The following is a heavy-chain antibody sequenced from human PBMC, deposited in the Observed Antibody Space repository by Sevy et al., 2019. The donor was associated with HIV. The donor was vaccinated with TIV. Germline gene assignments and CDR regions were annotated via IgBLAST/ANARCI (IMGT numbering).Heavy chain of an antibody. J-gene: IGHJ2*01. CDR2: INQDGSEK. V-gene: IGHV3-7*01. Sequence: GGSLRLSCAASGFTLSRYWMSWVRQAPGKGLEWVANINQDGSEKNYVDSVKGRFTISRDNARNSLYLHMNSLRAEDTAVYYCGSGLMRYFDLWGRGTLVTVSS. CDR1: GFTLSRYW. CDR3: GSGLMRYFDL. D-gene: IGHD3-10*01.